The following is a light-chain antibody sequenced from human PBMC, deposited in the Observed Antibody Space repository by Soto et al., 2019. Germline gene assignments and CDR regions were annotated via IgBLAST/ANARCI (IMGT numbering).Light chain of an antibody. V-gene: IGKV1-5*03. Sequence: DIQMTQSPSSVSASVGDRVTITCRASQGISSWLAWYQQKPGKAPKLLIYKASSLDSGVPSRFSGSASGTEFTLTISSLQPDDFATYYCQQYSSYSITFGQGTRLEIK. CDR2: KAS. CDR3: QQYSSYSIT. CDR1: QGISSW. J-gene: IGKJ5*01.